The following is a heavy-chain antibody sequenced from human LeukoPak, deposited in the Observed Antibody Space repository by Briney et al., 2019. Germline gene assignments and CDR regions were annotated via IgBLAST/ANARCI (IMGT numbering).Heavy chain of an antibody. CDR1: GYTFNAYY. CDR2: IKPHSGDT. D-gene: IGHD2-21*02. CDR3: ARDFGELCGGDRSSGEFFQF. V-gene: IGHV1-2*02. Sequence: ASVKVSCKASGYTFNAYYMHWVRLVPGQGLEWMGWIKPHSGDTYYSQKFRGRVTMTRDTSISTGYMEVTGLTSDDTAVYYCARDFGELCGGDRSSGEFFQFWGQGTLVTVSS. J-gene: IGHJ1*01.